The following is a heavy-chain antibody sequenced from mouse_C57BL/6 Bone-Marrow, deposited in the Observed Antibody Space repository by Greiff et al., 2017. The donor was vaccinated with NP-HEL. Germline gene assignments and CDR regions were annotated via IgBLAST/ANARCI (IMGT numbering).Heavy chain of an antibody. CDR2: IDPEDGET. D-gene: IGHD1-1*01. CDR1: GFNIKDYY. V-gene: IGHV14-2*01. CDR3: AVYYGSFDY. Sequence: EVQLQQSGAELVKPGASVKLSCTASGFNIKDYYMHWVKQRTEQGLEWIGRIDPEDGETKYVPKFQGKATITADTSSNTAYLQLSSLTSEDTAVYYCAVYYGSFDYWGQGTTLTVSS. J-gene: IGHJ2*01.